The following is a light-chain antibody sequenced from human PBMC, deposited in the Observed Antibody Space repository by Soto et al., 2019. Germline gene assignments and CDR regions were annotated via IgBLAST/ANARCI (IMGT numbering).Light chain of an antibody. Sequence: EIVLTQSPGTLSLSPGERATLSCRASQSVSSYLVWYQQKLGQAPRLLIYDASNRATGIPARFSGSGSGTDFTLTISSLEPEDFAVYYCQQYGSSPPYTFGQGTKLEIK. CDR2: DAS. CDR3: QQYGSSPPYT. V-gene: IGKV3-11*01. J-gene: IGKJ2*01. CDR1: QSVSSY.